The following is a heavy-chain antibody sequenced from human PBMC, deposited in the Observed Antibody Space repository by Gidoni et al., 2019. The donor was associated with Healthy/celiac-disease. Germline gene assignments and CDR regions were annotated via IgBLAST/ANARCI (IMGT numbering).Heavy chain of an antibody. J-gene: IGHJ2*01. V-gene: IGHV1-69*01. D-gene: IGHD6-19*01. CDR3: AGKIPSGNSVAGDYWYFDL. Sequence: QVQLVQSGAEVKKPGSSVKVSCKASGGTFSSYAISWVRQAPGQGLEWMGGIIPIFGTANYAQKFQGRVTITADESTSTAYMELSSLRSEETAVYYCAGKIPSGNSVAGDYWYFDLWGRGTLVTVSS. CDR2: IIPIFGTA. CDR1: GGTFSSYA.